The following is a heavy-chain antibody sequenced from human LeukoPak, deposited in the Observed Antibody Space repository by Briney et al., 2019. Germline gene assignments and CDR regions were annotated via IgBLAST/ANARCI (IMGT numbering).Heavy chain of an antibody. V-gene: IGHV3-7*01. CDR3: ARGGSYYYYYMDV. CDR2: IKQDGSEK. CDR1: GFTFSSYS. J-gene: IGHJ6*03. Sequence: PGGSLRLSCAASGFTFSSYSMSWVRQAPGKGLEWVANIKQDGSEKYYVDSVKGRFTISRDNAKNSLYLQMNSLRAEDTAVYYCARGGSYYYYYMDVWGKGTTVTVSS.